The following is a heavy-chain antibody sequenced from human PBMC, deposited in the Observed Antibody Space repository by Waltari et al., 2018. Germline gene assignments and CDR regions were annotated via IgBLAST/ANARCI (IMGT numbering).Heavy chain of an antibody. CDR1: GFTFSSYA. CDR2: ISGSGGST. CDR3: ATQDIVVVPAASYGDY. D-gene: IGHD2-2*01. V-gene: IGHV3-23*04. J-gene: IGHJ4*02. Sequence: EVQLVESGGGLVQPGGSLRLSCAASGFTFSSYAMSWVRQAPGKGLEWVSAISGSGGSTYYADSVKGRFTISRDNSKNTLYLQMNSLRAEDTAVYYCATQDIVVVPAASYGDYWGQGTLVTVSS.